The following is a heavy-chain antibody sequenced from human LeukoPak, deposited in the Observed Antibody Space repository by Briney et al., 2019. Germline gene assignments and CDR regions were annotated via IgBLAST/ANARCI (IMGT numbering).Heavy chain of an antibody. V-gene: IGHV3-66*01. J-gene: IGHJ4*02. Sequence: GGSLRLSCAASGFTFSDYYMSWVRQAPGKGLEWVSVIYSGGSTYYADSVKGRFTISRDNSKNTLYLQMNSLRAEDTAVYYCARGPQNSMIVVVIDWGQGTLVTVSS. CDR3: ARGPQNSMIVVVID. CDR2: IYSGGST. CDR1: GFTFSDYY. D-gene: IGHD3-22*01.